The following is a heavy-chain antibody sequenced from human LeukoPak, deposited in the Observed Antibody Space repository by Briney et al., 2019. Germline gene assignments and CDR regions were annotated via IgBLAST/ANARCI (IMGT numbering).Heavy chain of an antibody. D-gene: IGHD3/OR15-3a*01. CDR3: ARESLPPRDWYAEYYFDY. Sequence: PSETLSLTCTVSGGSISSYYWSWIRQPAGKGLEWIGRIYTGGSTNYNPSLKSRVTMSVDTSKNQFSLKLSSVTAADTAVYYCARESLPPRDWYAEYYFDYWGQGTLVTVSS. V-gene: IGHV4-4*07. J-gene: IGHJ4*02. CDR2: IYTGGST. CDR1: GGSISSYY.